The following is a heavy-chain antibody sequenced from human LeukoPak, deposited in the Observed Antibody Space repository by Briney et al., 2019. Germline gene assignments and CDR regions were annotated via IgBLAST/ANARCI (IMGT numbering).Heavy chain of an antibody. J-gene: IGHJ6*03. V-gene: IGHV1-18*01. CDR3: ARAGLTIFGVVTPRYYYYMDV. CDR2: NNQYNGNT. D-gene: IGHD3-3*01. CDR1: GYTFTSYG. Sequence: ASVKVSCKASGYTFTSYGISWVRQAPGQGLAWMGWNNQYNGNTKWAQKLQGRVTMTTDTSTSTAYMELRSLRSDDTAVYYCARAGLTIFGVVTPRYYYYMDVWGKGTTVTVSS.